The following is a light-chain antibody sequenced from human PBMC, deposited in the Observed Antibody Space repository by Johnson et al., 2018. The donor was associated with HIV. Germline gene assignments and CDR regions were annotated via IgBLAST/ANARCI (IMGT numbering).Light chain of an antibody. CDR1: SSNIGCNY. V-gene: IGLV1-51*01. CDR2: DNN. CDR3: GTWDSSLSGV. Sequence: QSVLTQPPSVSAAPGQKVTISCSGSSSNIGCNYVSWYQQLPGTAPKLLIYDNNKRPSGIPDRFSGSKSGTSATLGITGLQTGDEADYYCGTWDSSLSGVFGTGTKVTVL. J-gene: IGLJ1*01.